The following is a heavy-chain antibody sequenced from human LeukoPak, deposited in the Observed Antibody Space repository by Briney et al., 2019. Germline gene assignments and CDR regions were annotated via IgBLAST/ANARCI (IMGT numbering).Heavy chain of an antibody. J-gene: IGHJ6*02. CDR1: GFTFSNYA. D-gene: IGHD5-18*01. V-gene: IGHV3-23*01. Sequence: GGSLRLSCAASGFTFSNYAISWVRQAPGKGLEWVSSIGGGGAGTFHADSVKGRFTISRDNSKNTVYLQMNSLRAEDTAVYYCAKEGNTAMVSYYYYYGMDVWGQGTTVTVSS. CDR3: AKEGNTAMVSYYYYYGMDV. CDR2: IGGGGAGT.